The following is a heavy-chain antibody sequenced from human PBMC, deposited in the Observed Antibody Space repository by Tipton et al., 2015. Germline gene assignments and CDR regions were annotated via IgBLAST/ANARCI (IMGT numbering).Heavy chain of an antibody. CDR2: ISGSGDTT. CDR1: GFTFTSYA. D-gene: IGHD6-13*01. Sequence: SLRLSCSASGFTFTSYAMNWVRQAPGKGLEWVSIISGSGDTTYYADSVQGRFTISRDNSKNTLYLQMNRLRADDTAIYYCAKIGSLYGDYFDYWGQGTLVIVSS. J-gene: IGHJ4*02. CDR3: AKIGSLYGDYFDY. V-gene: IGHV3-23*01.